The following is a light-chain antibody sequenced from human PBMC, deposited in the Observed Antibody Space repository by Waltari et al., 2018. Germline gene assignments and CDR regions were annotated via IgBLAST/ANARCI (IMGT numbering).Light chain of an antibody. J-gene: IGLJ2*01. V-gene: IGLV1-40*01. CDR2: ENN. CDR1: SSNIGAGYC. Sequence: QSVLTQPPSTSGAPGQRVTISCTGSSSNIGAGYCLSWYQQFPGTAPKLLIYENNKRPSGISDRFSGSKSGTSASLTITGLQSEDEADYYCSSWDSSLTTLFGGGTRLTVL. CDR3: SSWDSSLTTL.